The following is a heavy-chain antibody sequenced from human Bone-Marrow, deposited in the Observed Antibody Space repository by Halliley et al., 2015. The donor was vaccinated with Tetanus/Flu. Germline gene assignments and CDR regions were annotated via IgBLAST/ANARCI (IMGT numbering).Heavy chain of an antibody. Sequence: YIYYRGSTNYTPPLKCGVTMPVDTPKNQFSLRLGSVTAADTAVYYCARQILGYCSGGSCRSFDSWGQGTLVTVSS. V-gene: IGHV4-59*08. D-gene: IGHD2-15*01. J-gene: IGHJ4*02. CDR2: IYYRGST. CDR3: ARQILGYCSGGSCRSFDS.